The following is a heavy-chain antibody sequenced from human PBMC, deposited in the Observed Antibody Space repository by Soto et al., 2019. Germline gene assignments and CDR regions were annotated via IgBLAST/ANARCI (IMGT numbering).Heavy chain of an antibody. V-gene: IGHV4-31*03. D-gene: IGHD1-1*01. Sequence: QVQLQESGPGLVKPSQTLSLTCTVSGGSISSGGYYWSWIRQHPGKGLEWIGYIYYSGSTYYNPSLKNRVTISVDTSKNHFTLTLSAVTAAGTDVYYCARAVQLEIKAGNWFDPWGQGTLVTVSS. J-gene: IGHJ5*02. CDR3: ARAVQLEIKAGNWFDP. CDR1: GGSISSGGYY. CDR2: IYYSGST.